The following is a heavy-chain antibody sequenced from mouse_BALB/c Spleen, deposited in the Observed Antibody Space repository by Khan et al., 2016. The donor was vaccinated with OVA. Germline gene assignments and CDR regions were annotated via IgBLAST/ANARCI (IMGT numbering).Heavy chain of an antibody. D-gene: IGHD1-1*01. V-gene: IGHV9-2-1*01. CDR3: ARGYYGS. J-gene: IGHJ3*01. CDR2: INTEPGEP. CDR1: GYTFTDYS. Sequence: QIQLVQSGPELKKPGETVKISCKASGYTFTDYSMHWLKQAPGKGLKWMGWINTEPGEPTYADDFKGRFAFSLENSASTAYLQINNLKNEDTATDFCARGYYGSWGQGTLVTVAA.